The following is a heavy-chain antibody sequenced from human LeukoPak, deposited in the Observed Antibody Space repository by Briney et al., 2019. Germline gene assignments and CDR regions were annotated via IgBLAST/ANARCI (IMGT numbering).Heavy chain of an antibody. J-gene: IGHJ4*02. CDR1: GGSISSYY. V-gene: IGHV4-59*08. D-gene: IGHD3-10*01. CDR2: IYYSGST. Sequence: SETLSLTCTVSGGSISSYYWSWIRQPPGKGLEWIGYIYYSGSTNYNPSLKSRVTISVDTSKNQFSLKLSSATAADTAVYYCARHWYGSESYPFDNWGQGTLVTVSS. CDR3: ARHWYGSESYPFDN.